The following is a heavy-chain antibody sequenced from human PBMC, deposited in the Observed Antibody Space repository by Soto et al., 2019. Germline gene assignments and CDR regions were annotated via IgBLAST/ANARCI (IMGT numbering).Heavy chain of an antibody. D-gene: IGHD6-19*01. CDR1: GFSFSSYG. CDR3: VAGQYYFDY. J-gene: IGHJ4*02. V-gene: IGHV3-30*03. CDR2: ISCDGSNK. Sequence: QVQLVESGGGVVQPGRSLRLSCAASGFSFSSYGMQWVRQAPGKGLEWVAVISCDGSNKYYADSVKDRFTISRDNSKKTLYLQMNSLRADDTAVYYCVAGQYYFDYCGQGTLVSVSS.